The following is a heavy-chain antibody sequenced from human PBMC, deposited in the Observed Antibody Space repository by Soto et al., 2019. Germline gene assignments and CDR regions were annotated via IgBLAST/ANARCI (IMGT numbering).Heavy chain of an antibody. CDR2: ITSSGSPI. J-gene: IGHJ5*02. CDR1: GFTFSDYY. CDR3: ARGAFTGWFDP. Sequence: GGSLRLSCAASGFTFSDYYMSWIRQAPGKGLECVSYITSSGSPIYYADSVKGRFTISRDNAKNSLYLQMNSLRAEDTAVYYCARGAFTGWFDPWGQGTLVTVSS. V-gene: IGHV3-11*01. D-gene: IGHD4-4*01.